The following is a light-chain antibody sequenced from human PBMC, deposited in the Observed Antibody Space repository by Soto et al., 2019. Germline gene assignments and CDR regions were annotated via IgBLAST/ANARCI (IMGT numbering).Light chain of an antibody. CDR1: QGISNY. J-gene: IGKJ4*01. CDR2: AAS. CDR3: QKYNSAPLT. Sequence: DIQMTQSPSSLSASVGDRVTITCRARQGISNYLAWYQQKPGKVPKLLIYAASTLQSGVPSRFSGSGSGTDFTLTISILQPEDVASYYCQKYNSAPLTFGGGTKVEIK. V-gene: IGKV1-27*01.